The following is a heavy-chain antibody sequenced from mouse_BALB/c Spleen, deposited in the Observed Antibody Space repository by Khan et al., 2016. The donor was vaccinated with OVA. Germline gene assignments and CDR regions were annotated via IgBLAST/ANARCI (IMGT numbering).Heavy chain of an antibody. CDR1: GYTFNTYW. CDR2: INPTSGYT. CDR3: ARDRIDY. V-gene: IGHV1-7*01. J-gene: IGHJ2*01. Sequence: QVQLKESGAELAKPGASVKMSCKASGYTFNTYWMHWVKQRPGQGLEWIGYINPTSGYTDYNQKFMDMATFTADNSSSTAYIQLSSLTADDSAVYYCARDRIDYWGQGTTLTVSS.